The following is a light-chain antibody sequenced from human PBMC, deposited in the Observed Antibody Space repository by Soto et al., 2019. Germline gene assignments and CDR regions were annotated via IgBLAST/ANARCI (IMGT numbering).Light chain of an antibody. J-gene: IGKJ1*01. Sequence: ESVLTQSPGTMSLSPGERATLSCRSSQSVSSNYLAWYQQKPGQAPRLLIYGASTRATGIPDRFSGSGSGTDFTPTISRLEPEDSAVYYCQQYGSSPTWTFGQGTKVDIK. CDR1: QSVSSNY. V-gene: IGKV3-20*01. CDR2: GAS. CDR3: QQYGSSPTWT.